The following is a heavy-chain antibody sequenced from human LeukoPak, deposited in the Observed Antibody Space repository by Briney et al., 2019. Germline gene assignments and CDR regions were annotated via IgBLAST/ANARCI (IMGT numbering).Heavy chain of an antibody. J-gene: IGHJ3*02. D-gene: IGHD2-15*01. V-gene: IGHV4-39*01. Sequence: SETLSLTCTVSGGSISSSSYYWGWIRQPPGKGLEWIGSIYYSGSTYYNPSLKSRVTISVDTSKNQFSLKLSSVTAADTAVYYCARRCSGGSYYDAFDIWGQGTMVTVSS. CDR2: IYYSGST. CDR1: GGSISSSSYY. CDR3: ARRCSGGSYYDAFDI.